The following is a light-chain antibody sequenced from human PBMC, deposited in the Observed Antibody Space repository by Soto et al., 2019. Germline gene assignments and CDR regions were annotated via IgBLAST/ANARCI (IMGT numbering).Light chain of an antibody. CDR2: GNN. J-gene: IGLJ2*01. Sequence: QSVLTQPPSVSGAPGQRVTISCTGSSSNIGAGYDVHWYQQLPGTAPKLLIYGNNNRPSGVPDRFSGSKSCTSASLAMTGLKAEDENDYYCQSYDSSLDVVFGGGTKVTVL. CDR3: QSYDSSLDVV. CDR1: SSNIGAGYD. V-gene: IGLV1-40*01.